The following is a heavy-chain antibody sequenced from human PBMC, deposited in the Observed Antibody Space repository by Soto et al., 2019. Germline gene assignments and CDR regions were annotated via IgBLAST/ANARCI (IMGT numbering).Heavy chain of an antibody. D-gene: IGHD3-9*01. Sequence: ASVKVSCKASGYTFTSYDINWVRQATGQGLEWMGWMNPNSGNTGYAQKFQGRVTMTRNTSISTAYMELSSLRSEDTAVYYCARGAYGYFDWLLKIKFSHYKYYYMDVWGKGTTVTVSS. CDR1: GYTFTSYD. CDR2: MNPNSGNT. CDR3: ARGAYGYFDWLLKIKFSHYKYYYMDV. V-gene: IGHV1-8*01. J-gene: IGHJ6*03.